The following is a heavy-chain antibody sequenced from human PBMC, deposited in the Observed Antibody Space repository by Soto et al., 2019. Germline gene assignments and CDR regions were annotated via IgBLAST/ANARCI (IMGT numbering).Heavy chain of an antibody. V-gene: IGHV1-69*12. CDR3: ASWLKGPDIGNYYYGMDV. D-gene: IGHD2-15*01. J-gene: IGHJ6*02. Sequence: QVQLVQSGAEVKKPGSSVKVSCKASGGAFSDYAFSWVRQAPGQGLEWLGGIMPIFRAPDYAQKFQGRVTMTADESTRTAYMEMNSLRSEDTAVYYCASWLKGPDIGNYYYGMDVWGQGTTVTVS. CDR2: IMPIFRAP. CDR1: GGAFSDYA.